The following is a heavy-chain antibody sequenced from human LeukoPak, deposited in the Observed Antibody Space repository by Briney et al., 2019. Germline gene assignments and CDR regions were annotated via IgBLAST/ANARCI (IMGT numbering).Heavy chain of an antibody. J-gene: IGHJ5*02. CDR3: ARGLGYCSSTSCYDWFDP. V-gene: IGHV4-61*02. CDR2: IYTSGST. D-gene: IGHD2-2*01. CDR1: GGSISSGSYY. Sequence: TASETLSLTCTVSGGSISSGSYYWSWIRQPAGKGLEWIGRIYTSGSTNYNPSLKSRVTISVDTSKNQFSLKLSSVTAADTAVYYCARGLGYCSSTSCYDWFDPWGQGTLVTVSS.